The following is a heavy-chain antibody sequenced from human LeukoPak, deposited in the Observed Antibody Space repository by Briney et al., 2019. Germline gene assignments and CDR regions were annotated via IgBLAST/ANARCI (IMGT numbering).Heavy chain of an antibody. CDR2: IYYSGST. V-gene: IGHV4-39*01. CDR1: GGSIISSSYY. CDR3: ARHGTYRGGFGY. Sequence: PSETLSLTCTVSGGSIISSSYYWGWIRQPPGKGLEWIGSIYYSGSTYYNSSLKSRVTTSVDTSKNQFSLKLSSVTAADTAVYYCARHGTYRGGFGYWGQGTLVTVSS. J-gene: IGHJ4*02. D-gene: IGHD1-26*01.